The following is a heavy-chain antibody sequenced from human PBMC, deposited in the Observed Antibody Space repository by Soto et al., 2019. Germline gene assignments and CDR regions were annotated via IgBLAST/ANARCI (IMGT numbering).Heavy chain of an antibody. Sequence: QVPLVQSGAELKKPGASVKVSCKASGFTFSAYYIYWVRQAPGHGLEWIGWINPNSGGTNNAQKFQGRVTMTRDTSTSTVYMELSALIPDVTAVYYCARSLLDEYSSSWRSAYYGMDVWGQGTTVTVSS. J-gene: IGHJ6*02. CDR2: INPNSGGT. V-gene: IGHV1-2*02. CDR1: GFTFSAYY. D-gene: IGHD6-13*01. CDR3: ARSLLDEYSSSWRSAYYGMDV.